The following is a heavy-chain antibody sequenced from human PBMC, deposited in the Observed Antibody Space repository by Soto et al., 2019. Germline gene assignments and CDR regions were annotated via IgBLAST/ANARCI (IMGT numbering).Heavy chain of an antibody. J-gene: IGHJ6*02. V-gene: IGHV1-2*02. CDR1: GYTFTDYY. Sequence: QVQLVQSGAEVKKPGASLKVSCKASGYTFTDYYIHWVRQAPGHGLEWMGWINPNSGGTNYEQKFQGRVTMTRDTSISTAYMELSSLKSDDTAMYFCGRSGYSLMIGLVYSAMDVWGPGTSITVS. D-gene: IGHD3-22*01. CDR2: INPNSGGT. CDR3: GRSGYSLMIGLVYSAMDV.